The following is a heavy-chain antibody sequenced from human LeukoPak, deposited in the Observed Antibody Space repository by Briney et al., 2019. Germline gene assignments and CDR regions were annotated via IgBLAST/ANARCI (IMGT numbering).Heavy chain of an antibody. Sequence: GGSLRLSCAASGFTFSDYYMSWIRQAPGKGLEWVSYISSRGSTIYYADSVKGRFTISRDNTKNSLYLQMNSLRAEDTAVYYCARVPALDPYYFDYWGQGTLVTVSS. CDR1: GFTFSDYY. V-gene: IGHV3-11*04. CDR3: ARVPALDPYYFDY. D-gene: IGHD5-18*01. CDR2: ISSRGSTI. J-gene: IGHJ4*02.